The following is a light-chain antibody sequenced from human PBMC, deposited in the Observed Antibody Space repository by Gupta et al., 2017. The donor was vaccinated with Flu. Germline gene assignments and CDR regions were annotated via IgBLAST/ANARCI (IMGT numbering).Light chain of an antibody. J-gene: IGKJ1*01. CDR2: AAS. CDR3: QQSYSTQT. Sequence: SPSSLSASVGDRVTSTCRESQSISSYLNWYQQKPGKAPKLMIYAASSVQSGVPSRFSGSGSGTDFTLTISRLQPEDFATYYCQQSYSTQTFGQGTKVEIK. CDR1: QSISSY. V-gene: IGKV1-39*01.